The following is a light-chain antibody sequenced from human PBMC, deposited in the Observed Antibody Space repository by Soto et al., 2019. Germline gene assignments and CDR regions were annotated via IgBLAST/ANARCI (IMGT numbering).Light chain of an antibody. CDR2: RNN. CDR1: SSNIGSNY. Sequence: QSVLTQPLSASGTPGQRVTISCSGSSSNIGSNYVYWYQQLPGTAPKLLIYRNNQRPSGVPDRFSGSKSGTSASLAISGLRSEDEADYYCAAWDDSLSAVVFGTGTKVTVL. J-gene: IGLJ1*01. CDR3: AAWDDSLSAVV. V-gene: IGLV1-47*01.